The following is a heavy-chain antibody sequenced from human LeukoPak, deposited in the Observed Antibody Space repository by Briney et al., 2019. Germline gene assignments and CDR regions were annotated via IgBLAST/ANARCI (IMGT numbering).Heavy chain of an antibody. CDR2: ISGSGGSI. CDR1: GFTFSSYA. D-gene: IGHD6-19*01. Sequence: GRSLRLSCATSGFTFSSYAMSWVRQAPGKGLEWVSAISGSGGSIYYADSVKGRFTISRDNSKNTLFLQMNSLRAEDTAVYYCAKDGGYSSGWPSWGQGTLVTVSS. V-gene: IGHV3-23*01. J-gene: IGHJ4*02. CDR3: AKDGGYSSGWPS.